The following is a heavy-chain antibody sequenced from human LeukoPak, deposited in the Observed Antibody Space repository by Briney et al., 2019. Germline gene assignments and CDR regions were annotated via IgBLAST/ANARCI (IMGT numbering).Heavy chain of an antibody. D-gene: IGHD4-11*01. V-gene: IGHV3-23*01. CDR3: AKGGSDYGNYGYSFDY. Sequence: PGGSLRLSCAASGFTFSTYAMSWVRQAPGKGLEWVSAISSSGDKTYYADPVKGRFTVSRDSSKNTLYLQMSSLSAEDTAVYYCAKGGSDYGNYGYSFDYWGQGTLVTVSS. CDR1: GFTFSTYA. CDR2: ISSSGDKT. J-gene: IGHJ4*02.